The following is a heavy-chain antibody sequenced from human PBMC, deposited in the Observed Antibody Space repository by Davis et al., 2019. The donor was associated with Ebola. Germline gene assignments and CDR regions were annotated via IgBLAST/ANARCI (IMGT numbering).Heavy chain of an antibody. Sequence: GESLKISCAASGFTFSSYAMHWVRQAPGKGLEWVAVISYDGSNKYYADSVKGRFTISRDNSKNTLYLQMNSLRAEDTAVYYCARDGAWGGYEIIYYYYGMDVWGKGTTVTVSS. V-gene: IGHV3-30-3*01. D-gene: IGHD5-12*01. J-gene: IGHJ6*04. CDR3: ARDGAWGGYEIIYYYYGMDV. CDR1: GFTFSSYA. CDR2: ISYDGSNK.